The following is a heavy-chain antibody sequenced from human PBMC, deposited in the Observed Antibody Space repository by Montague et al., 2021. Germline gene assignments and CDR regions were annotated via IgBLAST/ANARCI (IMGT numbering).Heavy chain of an antibody. Sequence: SETLSLTCSVSGGSVNGYDWSWIRQPPGKGLEWIGYMRSSGSPNYNPSFKSRLAISIDRSRNQSSLELSLVTAADTAIYFCGRDYWGSIDYWGHGILVTVSS. CDR1: GGSVNGYD. D-gene: IGHD7-27*01. CDR3: GRDYWGSIDY. V-gene: IGHV4-59*02. J-gene: IGHJ4*01. CDR2: MRSSGSP.